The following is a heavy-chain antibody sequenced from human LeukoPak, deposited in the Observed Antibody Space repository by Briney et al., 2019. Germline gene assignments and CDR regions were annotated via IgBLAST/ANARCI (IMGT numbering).Heavy chain of an antibody. CDR3: AKDRSAPVSWYFDP. CDR2: ISDRGGGT. J-gene: IGHJ2*01. D-gene: IGHD2-8*01. V-gene: IGHV3-23*01. Sequence: PGGSLRLSCAASGFTFSTYAMTWVRQAPGKGLEWVSTISDRGGGTYFADSVKGRFTISRDNAKNTLFLQMNSLRAEDTAIYYCAKDRSAPVSWYFDPWGRGTLVTVSS. CDR1: GFTFSTYA.